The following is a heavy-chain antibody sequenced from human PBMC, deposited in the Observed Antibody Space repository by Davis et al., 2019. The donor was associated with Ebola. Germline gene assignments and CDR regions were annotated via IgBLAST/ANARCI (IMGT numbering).Heavy chain of an antibody. CDR1: GFSVSSNY. V-gene: IGHV3-53*05. Sequence: GESLKISCAASGFSVSSNYMNWVRQAPGKGLEWVSVIYSGGTTYYADSVKGRFTISRDNSKNTLYLQMNSLRAEDTAVYYCARDMVGATGWGQGTLVTVSS. CDR2: IYSGGTT. J-gene: IGHJ4*02. CDR3: ARDMVGATG. D-gene: IGHD1-26*01.